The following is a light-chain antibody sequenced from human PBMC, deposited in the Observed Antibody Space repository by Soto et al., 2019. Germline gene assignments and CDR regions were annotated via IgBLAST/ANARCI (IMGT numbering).Light chain of an antibody. Sequence: DIQMTQSISSLSASIGDRVTITCRASQGIFNYLAWYQKKPGKVPKLLIYAASTLQSGVPSRFSGSGSGTDFTLTISSLLPEDVATYYCQKYNSDPRTFGQGTKVDIK. CDR2: AAS. CDR3: QKYNSDPRT. V-gene: IGKV1-27*01. J-gene: IGKJ1*01. CDR1: QGIFNY.